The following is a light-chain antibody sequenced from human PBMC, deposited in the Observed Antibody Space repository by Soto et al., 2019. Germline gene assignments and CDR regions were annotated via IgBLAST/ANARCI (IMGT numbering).Light chain of an antibody. J-gene: IGKJ5*01. CDR2: GTS. CDR1: QSVSSN. Sequence: EIVMTQSPATLSVSPGERATLSCWASQSVSSNLAWYQNKPGQAPRLLIYGTSTRASGVPARFSGSGSGTEFTLTISSLQSEDVAFCYCQQYYNYITFGQGTRLEMK. CDR3: QQYYNYIT. V-gene: IGKV3-15*01.